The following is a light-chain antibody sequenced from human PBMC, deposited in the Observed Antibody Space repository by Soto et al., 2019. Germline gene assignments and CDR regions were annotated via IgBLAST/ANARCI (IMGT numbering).Light chain of an antibody. V-gene: IGKV3-20*01. CDR1: QTVTNNY. Sequence: ENVLTQSPATPSLPPGERATLSCRTSQTVTNNYLARYQQRPAQAPRLLLYGASSRASGIPDRFSGSGSGTDFTLTISRREREDFAVYDFQHCGTSRAFGRGTKVVVK. CDR2: GAS. J-gene: IGKJ1*01. CDR3: QHCGTSRA.